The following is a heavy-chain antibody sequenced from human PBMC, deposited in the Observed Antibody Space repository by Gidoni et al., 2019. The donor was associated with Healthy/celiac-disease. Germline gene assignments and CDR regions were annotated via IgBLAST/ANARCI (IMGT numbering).Heavy chain of an antibody. Sequence: EVQLLESGGGLVQPGGSLRLSCAASGFTFSSYAMSWVRQAPGTGLEWVSAISGSGGSTYYADSVKGRFTIARDNSKNTLYLQMNSLRAEDTAVYYCAKGERPATIDYGDGSFDYWGQGTLVTVSS. CDR2: ISGSGGST. V-gene: IGHV3-23*01. CDR3: AKGERPATIDYGDGSFDY. D-gene: IGHD4-17*01. J-gene: IGHJ4*02. CDR1: GFTFSSYA.